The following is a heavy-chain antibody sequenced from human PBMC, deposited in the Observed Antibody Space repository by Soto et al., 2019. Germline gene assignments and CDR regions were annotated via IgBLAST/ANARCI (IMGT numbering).Heavy chain of an antibody. D-gene: IGHD2-2*01. CDR1: GFTFSDYY. CDR2: ISSSGSTI. J-gene: IGHJ5*02. V-gene: IGHV3-11*01. CDR3: ARDSLVVPAAIGGGSIDP. Sequence: PGGSLRLSCAASGFTFSDYYMSWIRQAPGKGLEWVSYISSSGSTIYYADSVKGRFTISRDNAKNSLYLQMNSLRAEDTAVYYCARDSLVVPAAIGGGSIDPWGQGTLVTVSS.